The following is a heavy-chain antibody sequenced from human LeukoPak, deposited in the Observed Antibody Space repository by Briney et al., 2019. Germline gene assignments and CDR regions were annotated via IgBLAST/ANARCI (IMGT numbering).Heavy chain of an antibody. V-gene: IGHV3-15*01. Sequence: GRSLRLSCAASGFTFSIAWMNWVRHAPGKGLEWVGRIKRKRDGETTDYASPVQRRFTIPRDGSRNPRYLQLNSLKTEATVVYYCTTGYTSPSHDHCWGQGTLLTVSS. CDR2: IKRKRDGETT. CDR3: TTGYTSPSHDHC. J-gene: IGHJ4*02. CDR1: GFTFSIAW. D-gene: IGHD6-13*01.